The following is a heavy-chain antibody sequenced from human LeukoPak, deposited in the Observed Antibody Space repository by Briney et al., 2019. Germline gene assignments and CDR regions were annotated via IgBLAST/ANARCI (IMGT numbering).Heavy chain of an antibody. Sequence: PGGSLRLSCAASGFTVSSSYMSWVRQAPGKGLEWVSVIYSGGSTYYADSVKGRFTISRDNSKNTLYLQMNSLRAEDTAVYYCARDRGEEEHFDYWGQGTLVTVSS. V-gene: IGHV3-66*02. J-gene: IGHJ4*02. CDR3: ARDRGEEEHFDY. D-gene: IGHD1-1*01. CDR2: IYSGGST. CDR1: GFTVSSSY.